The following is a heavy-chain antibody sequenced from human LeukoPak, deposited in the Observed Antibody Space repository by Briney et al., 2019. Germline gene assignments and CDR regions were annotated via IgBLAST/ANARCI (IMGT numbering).Heavy chain of an antibody. CDR2: IWYDGSNK. V-gene: IGHV3-33*01. CDR1: GFTFSSYG. Sequence: GGSLRLSCAASGFTFSSYGMHWVRQAPGKGLEWVAVIWYDGSNKYYADSVKGRFTISRDNSKNTLYLQMNSLRAEDTAVYYCARVFGLYYDILTGYYTPYGMDVWGQGTTVTVSS. D-gene: IGHD3-9*01. CDR3: ARVFGLYYDILTGYYTPYGMDV. J-gene: IGHJ6*02.